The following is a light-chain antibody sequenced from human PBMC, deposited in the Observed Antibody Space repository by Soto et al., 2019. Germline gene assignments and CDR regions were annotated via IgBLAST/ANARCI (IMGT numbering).Light chain of an antibody. CDR1: QSVSSN. CDR3: QHYNNWPFT. CDR2: GAS. J-gene: IGKJ2*01. V-gene: IGKV3D-15*01. Sequence: EIVLTQSPGTLSLSPGERATLSCRASQSVSSNNLAWYQQRPGQAPRVVIYGASTRATGIPERFSGSGSGTEFTLTISSLQSEDFAVYYCQHYNNWPFTFGQGTKLDIK.